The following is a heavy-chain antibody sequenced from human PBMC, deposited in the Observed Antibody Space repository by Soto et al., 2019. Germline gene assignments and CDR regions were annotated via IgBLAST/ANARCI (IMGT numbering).Heavy chain of an antibody. Sequence: GGSLRLSCAASGFTFSSYGMHWVRQAPGKGLEWVAFISHDGSNKYYADSMKGRISMSRDNSKSTVYLQMSSLRAEDTAVYYCTKRRNVLRFLEWSSGMEVWGQGTTVTVS. J-gene: IGHJ6*02. V-gene: IGHV3-30*18. D-gene: IGHD3-3*01. CDR2: ISHDGSNK. CDR3: TKRRNVLRFLEWSSGMEV. CDR1: GFTFSSYG.